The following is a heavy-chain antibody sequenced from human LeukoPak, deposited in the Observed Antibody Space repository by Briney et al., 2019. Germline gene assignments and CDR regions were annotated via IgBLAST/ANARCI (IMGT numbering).Heavy chain of an antibody. V-gene: IGHV4-31*03. D-gene: IGHD6-13*01. CDR1: GGSISSGGYY. CDR2: IYYSGST. J-gene: IGHJ6*02. Sequence: SETLSLTCTVSGGSISSGGYYWSWIRQHPGKGLEWIGYIYYSGSTYYNPSLKSRVTISVDTSKNQFSLKLSSVTAADTAVYYCARDLGQQLVPNYYYHGMDVWGQGTTVTVSS. CDR3: ARDLGQQLVPNYYYHGMDV.